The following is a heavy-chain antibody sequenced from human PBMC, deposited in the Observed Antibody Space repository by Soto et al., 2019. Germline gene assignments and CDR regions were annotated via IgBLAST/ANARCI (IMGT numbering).Heavy chain of an antibody. D-gene: IGHD3-10*01. CDR2: ISNSGSII. V-gene: IGHV3-48*03. J-gene: IGHJ4*02. CDR3: ARGGFGDRRYFNY. CDR1: GFTFSNYE. Sequence: EVQLVESGGGLVQPGGSLRLSCAASGFTFSNYEMNWVRQAPGKGLEWVSYISNSGSIIYYADSVKGRFTISRDNAKNSPYLQMNSLRVDDSAIFYCARGGFGDRRYFNYWGQGTLVTVSS.